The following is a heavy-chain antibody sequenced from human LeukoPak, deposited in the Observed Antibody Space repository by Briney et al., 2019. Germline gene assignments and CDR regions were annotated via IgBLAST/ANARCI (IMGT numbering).Heavy chain of an antibody. CDR1: GFTFSSYG. Sequence: GRSLRLSCAASGFTFSSYGLHWVRQAPGKGLEWVAVISYDGSNKFCADSVKGRFTISRDNSKNTLYLQMNSLRPEDTAMYYCAKNTGTYDGLIDSWGQGTLVTVSS. CDR2: ISYDGSNK. J-gene: IGHJ4*02. CDR3: AKNTGTYDGLIDS. V-gene: IGHV3-30*18. D-gene: IGHD1-26*01.